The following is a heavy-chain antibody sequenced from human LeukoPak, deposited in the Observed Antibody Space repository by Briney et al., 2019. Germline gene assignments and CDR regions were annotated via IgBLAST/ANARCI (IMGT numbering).Heavy chain of an antibody. CDR2: ISSNGGST. Sequence: GGSLRLSCSASGFTFSSYAMHWVRQAPGKGLEYVSAISSNGGSTYYADSVKGRFTISRDNSKNTLYLQVSSLRAEDTAVYYCVKVVKRGYSGYGSNYFDYWGQGTLVTVSP. D-gene: IGHD5-12*01. CDR3: VKVVKRGYSGYGSNYFDY. CDR1: GFTFSSYA. J-gene: IGHJ4*02. V-gene: IGHV3-64D*06.